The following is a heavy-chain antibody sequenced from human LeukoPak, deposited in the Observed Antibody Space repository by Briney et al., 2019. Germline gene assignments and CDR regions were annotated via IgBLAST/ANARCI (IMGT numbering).Heavy chain of an antibody. Sequence: ASVKVSCKASGYTFTGYYMHWVRQAPGQGLEWMGWINPNSGGTNYAQKFQGRVTMTRDTSISTAYMELSRLRSDDTAVYYCARVVSGGFGELLATSLWGQGTLVTVSS. CDR1: GYTFTGYY. J-gene: IGHJ4*02. CDR2: INPNSGGT. V-gene: IGHV1-2*02. CDR3: ARVVSGGFGELLATSL. D-gene: IGHD3-10*01.